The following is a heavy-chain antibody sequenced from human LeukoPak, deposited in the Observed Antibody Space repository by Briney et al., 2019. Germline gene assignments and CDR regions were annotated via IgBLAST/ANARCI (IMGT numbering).Heavy chain of an antibody. CDR3: ARVRLLWFGEPGTVDY. J-gene: IGHJ4*02. V-gene: IGHV4-30-4*08. Sequence: SETLSLTCTVSGGSISSGDYYWSWIRQPPGKGLEWIGYIHYSGSTYYNPSLKSRVTISVDTSKNQFSLKLSSVTAADTAVYYCARVRLLWFGEPGTVDYWGQGTLVTVSS. D-gene: IGHD3-10*01. CDR2: IHYSGST. CDR1: GGSISSGDYY.